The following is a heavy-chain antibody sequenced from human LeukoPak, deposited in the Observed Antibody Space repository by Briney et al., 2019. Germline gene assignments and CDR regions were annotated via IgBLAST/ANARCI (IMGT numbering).Heavy chain of an antibody. J-gene: IGHJ4*02. CDR1: GFTFSSYA. Sequence: PGGFLRLSCAASGFTFSSYAMHWVRQAPGKGLEWVAVISYDGSNKYYADSVKGRFTISRDNSKNTLYLQMNSLRAEDTAVYYCARGLPVGIRIFGVVIIGGGYFDYWGQGTLVTVSS. CDR3: ARGLPVGIRIFGVVIIGGGYFDY. CDR2: ISYDGSNK. D-gene: IGHD3-3*01. V-gene: IGHV3-30-3*01.